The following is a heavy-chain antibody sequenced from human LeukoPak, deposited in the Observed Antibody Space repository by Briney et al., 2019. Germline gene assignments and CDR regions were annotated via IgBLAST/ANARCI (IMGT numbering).Heavy chain of an antibody. J-gene: IGHJ6*03. CDR3: ARPDRPIGTPIAAGAVGQTPNYYYYYYMDV. D-gene: IGHD6-13*01. Sequence: GGSLRLSCAASGFTFSSYSMNWVRQAPGKGLEWVSSISTSSSYIYYADSVKGRFTISRDNAKNSLYLQMNSLRAEGTAVYYCARPDRPIGTPIAAGAVGQTPNYYYYYYMDVWGKGTTVTVSS. CDR1: GFTFSSYS. CDR2: ISTSSSYI. V-gene: IGHV3-21*01.